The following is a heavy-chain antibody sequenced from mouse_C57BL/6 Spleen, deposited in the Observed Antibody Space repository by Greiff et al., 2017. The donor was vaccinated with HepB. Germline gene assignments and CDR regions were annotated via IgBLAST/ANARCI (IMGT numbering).Heavy chain of an antibody. CDR2: IDPSDSYT. Sequence: VQLQQPGAELVKPGASVKLSCKASGYTFTSYWMQWVKQRPGQGLEWIGEIDPSDSYTNYNQKFKGKATLTVDTSSSTAYMQLSSLTSEYSAVYYCARRGYYDYWGKGTTLTVAS. CDR3: ARRGYYDY. D-gene: IGHD1-1*01. CDR1: GYTFTSYW. V-gene: IGHV1-50*01. J-gene: IGHJ2*01.